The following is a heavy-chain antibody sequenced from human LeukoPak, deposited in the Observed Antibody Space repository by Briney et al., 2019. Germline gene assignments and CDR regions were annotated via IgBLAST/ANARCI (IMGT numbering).Heavy chain of an antibody. V-gene: IGHV3-23*01. J-gene: IGHJ4*02. CDR2: ISGRGSST. Sequence: GGSLRLSCAASGFTFSTYVMSWVRQAPGKGLEWVSSISGRGSSTDYADSVKGQFTISRDNSKNTVYLQMNSLRAEDTAVYYCANGAGSGWHVFGYWGQGALVTVSS. CDR3: ANGAGSGWHVFGY. D-gene: IGHD6-19*01. CDR1: GFTFSTYV.